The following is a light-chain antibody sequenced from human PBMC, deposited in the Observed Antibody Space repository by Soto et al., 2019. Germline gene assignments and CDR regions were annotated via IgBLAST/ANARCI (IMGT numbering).Light chain of an antibody. CDR2: EGS. Sequence: QSALTQPASVSGSPGQSITISCTGTSSDVGSYNLVSWYQQHPGKAPKLMIYEGSKRPSGVSNRFSGSKSGNTASLTISGLQAEDEADYYCCSDGRGVVFGGGTKLTVL. V-gene: IGLV2-23*01. CDR3: CSDGRGVV. J-gene: IGLJ2*01. CDR1: SSDVGSYNL.